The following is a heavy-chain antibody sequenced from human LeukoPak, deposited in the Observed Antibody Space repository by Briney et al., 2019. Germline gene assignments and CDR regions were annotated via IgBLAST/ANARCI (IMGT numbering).Heavy chain of an antibody. CDR3: ARARGFGVVITPPDGY. CDR1: GYTFTSYG. CDR2: ISAYNGNT. Sequence: EASVKVSCKASGYTFTSYGISWVRQAPGQGLEWMGWISAYNGNTNYAQKLQGRVTMTTDTSTSTAYMELRSLRSDDTAVYYCARARGFGVVITPPDGYWGQGTLVTVSS. J-gene: IGHJ4*02. V-gene: IGHV1-18*01. D-gene: IGHD3-3*01.